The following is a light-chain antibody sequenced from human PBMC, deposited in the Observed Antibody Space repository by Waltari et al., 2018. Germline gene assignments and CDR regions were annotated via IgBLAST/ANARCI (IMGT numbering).Light chain of an antibody. Sequence: DIVMTQTPLSLPIAPGEPASISCRSSQSLLHSNGNTYLHWYLQKPGQFPQLLLQGGSSRASGVPDRFSDSGSGTDFTLKISNVETEDVWVYYCVQAIAFPLTFGGVTKVQIK. V-gene: IGKV2-40*01. CDR1: QSLLHSNGNTY. CDR2: GGS. J-gene: IGKJ4*02. CDR3: VQAIAFPLT.